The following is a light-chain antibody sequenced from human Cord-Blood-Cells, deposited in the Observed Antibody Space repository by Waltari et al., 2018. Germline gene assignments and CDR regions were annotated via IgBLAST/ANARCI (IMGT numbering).Light chain of an antibody. CDR2: GNG. CDR1: SSTIGAGHD. CDR3: QSYDGSVV. J-gene: IGLJ2*01. Sequence: QSVLTQPPSVSGDPGQRVTISCTGSSSTIGAGHDGTWDQQLPGTAPKFLIYGNGNRPAGVPDGFSGSKSGASASLAITGLPAEEEANYCCQSYDGSVVFGGGTKRTV. V-gene: IGLV1-40*01.